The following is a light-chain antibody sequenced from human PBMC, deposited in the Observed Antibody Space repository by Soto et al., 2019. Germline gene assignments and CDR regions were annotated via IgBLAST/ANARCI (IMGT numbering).Light chain of an antibody. CDR3: QQYNNWLT. Sequence: EILMTQSPATLSVSPGERATLSCRASQGVRSNLAWYQQKPGQAPRLLIDGASTRAPGTPARFTGSGSGTEFTLTISSLQPEDVAVYYCQQYNNWLTFGGGTKVEIK. J-gene: IGKJ4*01. CDR2: GAS. CDR1: QGVRSN. V-gene: IGKV3-15*01.